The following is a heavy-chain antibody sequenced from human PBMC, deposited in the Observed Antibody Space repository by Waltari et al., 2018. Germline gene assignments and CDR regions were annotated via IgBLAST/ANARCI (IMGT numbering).Heavy chain of an antibody. V-gene: IGHV1-69*14. J-gene: IGHJ3*02. CDR3: ARVQSPYSSSSDDAFDI. D-gene: IGHD6-6*01. Sequence: QVQLVQSGAEVKKPGSSVKVSCKASGGTFSSYATSWVRQAPGQGLEWMGGIIPIFGTANYAQKFQGRVTITADKSTSTAYMELSSLRSEDTAVYYCARVQSPYSSSSDDAFDIWGQGTMVTVSS. CDR2: IIPIFGTA. CDR1: GGTFSSYA.